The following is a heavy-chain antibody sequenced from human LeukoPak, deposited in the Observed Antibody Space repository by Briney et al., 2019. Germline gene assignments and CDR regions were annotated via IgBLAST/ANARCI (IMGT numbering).Heavy chain of an antibody. J-gene: IGHJ4*02. CDR1: GGSISSSNW. D-gene: IGHD3-22*01. CDR2: IYHSGST. V-gene: IGHV4-4*02. Sequence: PSETLSLTCAVSGGSISSSNWWSWVRQPPGKGLEWIEEIYHSGSTNYNPSLKSRVTISVDKSKNQFSLKLSSVTAADTAVYYCARAPRDYYDSSGYYSWGQGTLVTVSS. CDR3: ARAPRDYYDSSGYYS.